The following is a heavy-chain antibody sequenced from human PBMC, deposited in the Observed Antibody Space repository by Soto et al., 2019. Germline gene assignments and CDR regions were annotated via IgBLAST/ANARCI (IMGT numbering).Heavy chain of an antibody. CDR2: IWYDGSNK. D-gene: IGHD3-10*01. CDR3: ARGKFTMVRGVLDY. J-gene: IGHJ4*02. V-gene: IGHV3-33*01. Sequence: GESLKISCAASGFTFSSYGMHWVRQAPGKGLEWVAVIWYDGSNKYYADSVKGRFTISRDNSKNTLYLQMNSLRAEDTAVYYCARGKFTMVRGVLDYWGQGTLVTVSS. CDR1: GFTFSSYG.